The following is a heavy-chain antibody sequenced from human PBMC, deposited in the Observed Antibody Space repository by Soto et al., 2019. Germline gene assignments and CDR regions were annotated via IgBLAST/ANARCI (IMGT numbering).Heavy chain of an antibody. V-gene: IGHV4-39*01. CDR3: ARQGQEYSSSWKTH. J-gene: IGHJ4*02. Sequence: XETLYLTCTVAGGSISSSSYYWGWIRQPPGKGLEWIGSIYYSGSTYYNPSLKSRVTISVDTSKNQFSLKLSSVTAADTAVYYCARQGQEYSSSWKTHWGQGTLVTVSS. CDR2: IYYSGST. CDR1: GGSISSSSYY. D-gene: IGHD6-13*01.